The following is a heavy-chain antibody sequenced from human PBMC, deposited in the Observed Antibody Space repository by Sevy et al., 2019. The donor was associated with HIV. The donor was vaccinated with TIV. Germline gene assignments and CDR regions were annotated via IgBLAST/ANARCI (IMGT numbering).Heavy chain of an antibody. CDR3: ASRPDLGSVIRTGVMDV. V-gene: IGHV3-23*01. J-gene: IGHJ6*02. D-gene: IGHD3-10*01. Sequence: GGSLRLSCAASGFTFSTYAMSWVRQTPGKGLQWVSVISGSGGSTYYADSVQGRFTISSDNSKDTMYLQVNSLRAEDQAAHYCASRPDLGSVIRTGVMDVWGQGTPVTVSS. CDR2: ISGSGGST. CDR1: GFTFSTYA.